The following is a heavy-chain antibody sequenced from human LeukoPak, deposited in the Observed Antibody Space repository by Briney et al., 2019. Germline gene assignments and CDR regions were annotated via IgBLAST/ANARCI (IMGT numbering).Heavy chain of an antibody. CDR1: GFTFSSYA. V-gene: IGHV3-30-3*01. D-gene: IGHD6-13*01. Sequence: GGSLRLSCAASGFTFSSYAMHWVRQAPGQGLEWVAVISYDGSNKYYADSVKGRFTIARDNSTNTLYLQMNSLRAEDTAVYDCARPYSSSWYGDFQHWGQGTLVTVSS. CDR3: ARPYSSSWYGDFQH. J-gene: IGHJ1*01. CDR2: ISYDGSNK.